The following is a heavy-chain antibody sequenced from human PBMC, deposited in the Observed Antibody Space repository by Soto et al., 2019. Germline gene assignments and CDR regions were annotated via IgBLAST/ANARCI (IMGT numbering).Heavy chain of an antibody. CDR3: AIDFNWGSGY. Sequence: PGGSLRLSCAASGFTFSSYSMNWVRQAPGKGLECVSVITESGDKIDYADSVKGRFSISRDNSKNTLYLQMNSLRVEDTAIYYCAIDFNWGSGYWGQGTLVTVSS. J-gene: IGHJ4*02. D-gene: IGHD7-27*01. V-gene: IGHV3-23*01. CDR2: ITESGDKI. CDR1: GFTFSSYS.